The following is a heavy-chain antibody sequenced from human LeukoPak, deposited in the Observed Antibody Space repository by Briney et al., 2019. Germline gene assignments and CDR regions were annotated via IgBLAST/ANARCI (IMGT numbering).Heavy chain of an antibody. CDR1: GGSISNYY. CDR3: ARDCGGGSCYGPYDAFDI. V-gene: IGHV3-11*04. D-gene: IGHD2-15*01. J-gene: IGHJ3*02. CDR2: ISSSGSTI. Sequence: PSETLSLTCTVSGGSISNYYWSWIRQPPGKGLEWVSYISSSGSTIYYADSVKGRFTISRDNAKNSLYLQMNSLRAEDTAVYYCARDCGGGSCYGPYDAFDIWGQGTMVTVSS.